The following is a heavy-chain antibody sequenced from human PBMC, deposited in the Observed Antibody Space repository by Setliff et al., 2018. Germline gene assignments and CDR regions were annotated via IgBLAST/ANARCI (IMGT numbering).Heavy chain of an antibody. CDR3: ARYGGGHNVYYFDY. J-gene: IGHJ4*02. D-gene: IGHD1-1*01. CDR1: GGSFSTYF. CDR2: ISHSGSA. Sequence: PSETLSLTCAVYGGSFSTYFWSWIRQPPGKGLEWIGEISHSGSANYNPSLKSRVTMSVDTSKNQFSLNLNSVTAADTAVYYCARYGGGHNVYYFDYWGLGTLVTVSS. V-gene: IGHV4-34*01.